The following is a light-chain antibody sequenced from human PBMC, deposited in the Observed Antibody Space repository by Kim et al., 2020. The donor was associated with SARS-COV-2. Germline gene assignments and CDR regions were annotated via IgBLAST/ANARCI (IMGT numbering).Light chain of an antibody. CDR2: QDD. J-gene: IGLJ3*02. CDR3: QAWDNNRGV. Sequence: SYELTQPPSVSVSPGQTASIPCSAGKLGNTFTHWYQQKPGQSPVLVIYQDDKRPSGIPERFSGSNSGNTATLTISGTQTMDEADYYCQAWDNNRGVFGGGTKLTVL. V-gene: IGLV3-1*01. CDR1: KLGNTF.